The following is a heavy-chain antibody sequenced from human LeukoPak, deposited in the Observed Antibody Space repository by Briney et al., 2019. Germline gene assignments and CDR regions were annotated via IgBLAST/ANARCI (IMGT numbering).Heavy chain of an antibody. CDR1: GFTFDDYA. CDR2: ISWNSGSI. V-gene: IGHV3-9*01. J-gene: IGHJ6*02. CDR3: AKDLYSSLNYGMDV. D-gene: IGHD6-6*01. Sequence: GGSLRLSCAASGFTFDDYAMHWVRQAPGKGLEWVSGISWNSGSIGYADSVKGRFTISRDNAKNSLYLQMNSLRAGDTALYYCAKDLYSSLNYGMDVWGQGTTVTVSS.